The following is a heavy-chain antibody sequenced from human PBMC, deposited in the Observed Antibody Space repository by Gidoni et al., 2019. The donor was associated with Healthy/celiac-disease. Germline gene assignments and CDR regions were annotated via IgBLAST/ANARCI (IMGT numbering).Heavy chain of an antibody. CDR2: INHSGST. Sequence: QVQLQQWGAGLLKPSETLSLTCAVYGGSFSGYYWSWIRQPPGKGLEWIGEINHSGSTNYNPSLKSRVTISVDTSKNQFSLKLSSVTAADTAVYYCARGGRDSSSWYYYYYYMDVWGKGTTVTVSS. V-gene: IGHV4-34*01. CDR3: ARGGRDSSSWYYYYYYMDV. D-gene: IGHD6-13*01. J-gene: IGHJ6*03. CDR1: GGSFSGYY.